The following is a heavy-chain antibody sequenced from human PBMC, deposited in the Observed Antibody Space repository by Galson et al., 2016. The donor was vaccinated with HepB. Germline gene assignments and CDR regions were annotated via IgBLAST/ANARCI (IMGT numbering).Heavy chain of an antibody. D-gene: IGHD3-16*01. CDR1: GFTFSSSA. J-gene: IGHJ5*02. CDR3: VREGGRGGGSP. Sequence: SLRLSCAASGFTFSSSAMNWVRQAPGKGLEWLSHISGGSSTIYYADSVKGRFTVSRDNAKNSLYLQMNSLRAEDPAVYYCVREGGRGGGSPWGQGALVTVSS. V-gene: IGHV3-48*01. CDR2: ISGGSSTI.